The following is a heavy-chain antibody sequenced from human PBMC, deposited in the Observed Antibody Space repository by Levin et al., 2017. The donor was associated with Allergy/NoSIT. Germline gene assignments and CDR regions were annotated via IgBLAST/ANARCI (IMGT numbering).Heavy chain of an antibody. CDR3: ARGGYSYGPGGY. V-gene: IGHV4-34*01. CDR2: INHSGST. Sequence: SETLSLTCAVYGGSFSGYYWSWIRQPPGKGLEWIGEINHSGSTNYNPSLKSRVTISVDTSKNQFSLKLSSVTAADTAVYYCARGGYSYGPGGYWGQGTLVTVSS. CDR1: GGSFSGYY. J-gene: IGHJ4*02. D-gene: IGHD5-18*01.